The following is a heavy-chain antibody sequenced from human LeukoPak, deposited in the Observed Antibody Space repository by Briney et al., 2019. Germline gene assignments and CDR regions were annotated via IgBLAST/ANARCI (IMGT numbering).Heavy chain of an antibody. CDR3: AKEARDVGATPFDY. Sequence: GGSLRLSCAASGLTSNTYWMHWARQVPGKGLVWVARINGDGSSLSYADSVEGRFTISRDNAKNTLYLQMNSLRAEDTAVYYCAKEARDVGATPFDYWGQGTLVTVSS. J-gene: IGHJ4*02. V-gene: IGHV3-74*01. D-gene: IGHD1-26*01. CDR1: GLTSNTYW. CDR2: INGDGSSL.